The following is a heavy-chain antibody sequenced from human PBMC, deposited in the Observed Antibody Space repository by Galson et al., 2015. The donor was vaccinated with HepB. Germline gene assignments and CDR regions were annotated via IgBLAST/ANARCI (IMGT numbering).Heavy chain of an antibody. V-gene: IGHV3-30*18. CDR3: ANEEYEFLSGRTQNDYYYGMDV. CDR1: GFAFSRYG. Sequence: SLRLSCAASGFAFSRYGMHWVRQAPDKGLEWVAVISYDGSNKYYEDSVKGRFTISRDNSKNTLYLQMNSLRTEDTAVYYCANEEYEFLSGRTQNDYYYGMDVWGQGTTVTVSS. D-gene: IGHD3-3*01. CDR2: ISYDGSNK. J-gene: IGHJ6*02.